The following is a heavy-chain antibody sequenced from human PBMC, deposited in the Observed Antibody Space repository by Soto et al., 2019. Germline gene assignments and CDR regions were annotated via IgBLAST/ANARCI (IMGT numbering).Heavy chain of an antibody. Sequence: QVQLVESGGGVVQPGRSLRLSCAASGFTFSSYGMHWVRQAPGKGLEWVAVISYDGSNKYYADSVKGRFTISRDNSKNTLYLQMNSLRAEDTAVYYCAKDSAAGIDYWGPGTLVTVSS. J-gene: IGHJ4*02. CDR2: ISYDGSNK. D-gene: IGHD6-13*01. CDR1: GFTFSSYG. CDR3: AKDSAAGIDY. V-gene: IGHV3-30*18.